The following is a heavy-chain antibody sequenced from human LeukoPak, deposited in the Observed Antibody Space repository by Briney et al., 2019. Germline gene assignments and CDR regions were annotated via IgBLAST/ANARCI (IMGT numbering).Heavy chain of an antibody. CDR3: ARTKYDSSGYYNQNWFDP. V-gene: IGHV4-61*02. D-gene: IGHD3-22*01. CDR1: GGSISSGSYY. CDR2: IYTSGST. J-gene: IGHJ5*02. Sequence: SETLSLTCTVSGGSISSGSYYWSWIRQPAGKGLEWIGRIYTSGSTNYNPSLKSRVTISVDTSKNQFSLKLSSVTAADTAVYYCARTKYDSSGYYNQNWFDPWGQGTLVTVSS.